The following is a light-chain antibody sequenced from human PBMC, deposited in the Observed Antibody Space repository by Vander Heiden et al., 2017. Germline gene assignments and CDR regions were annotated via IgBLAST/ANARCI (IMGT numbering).Light chain of an antibody. Sequence: EILLSQSPGTLSLSPGERATLSCRASQNISSYLAWYQQKPGQSPRLLIFDVFNRATGIPGRFSGSGSGTDFTLTISSLEPEDFAVYYCQQRSSWPLTFGGGTKLEIK. CDR2: DVF. CDR3: QQRSSWPLT. CDR1: QNISSY. V-gene: IGKV3-11*01. J-gene: IGKJ4*01.